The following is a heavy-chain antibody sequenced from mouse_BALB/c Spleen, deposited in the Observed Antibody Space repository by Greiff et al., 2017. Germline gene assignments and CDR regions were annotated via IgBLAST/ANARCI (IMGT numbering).Heavy chain of an antibody. J-gene: IGHJ3*01. Sequence: QVQLQQSGAELVRPGTSVKISCKASGYTFTNYWLGWVKQRPGHGLEWIGDIYPGGGYTNYNEKFKGKATLTADTSSSTAYMQLSSLTSEDSAVYFCARDYGSSYEGWFAYWGQGTLVTVSA. D-gene: IGHD1-1*01. CDR3: ARDYGSSYEGWFAY. CDR1: GYTFTNYW. CDR2: IYPGGGYT. V-gene: IGHV1-63*02.